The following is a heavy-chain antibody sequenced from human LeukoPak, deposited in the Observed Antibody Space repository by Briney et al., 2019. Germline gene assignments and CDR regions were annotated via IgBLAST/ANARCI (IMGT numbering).Heavy chain of an antibody. CDR2: ISSSSSYI. Sequence: GGSLRLSCAASGFTFSSCSMNWVRQAPGKGLEWVSSISSSSSYIYYADSVKGRFTISRDNAKNSLYLQMNSLRAEDTAVYYCAKDGGYPRGVHFDYWGQGTLVTVSS. V-gene: IGHV3-21*01. CDR1: GFTFSSCS. D-gene: IGHD5-12*01. J-gene: IGHJ4*02. CDR3: AKDGGYPRGVHFDY.